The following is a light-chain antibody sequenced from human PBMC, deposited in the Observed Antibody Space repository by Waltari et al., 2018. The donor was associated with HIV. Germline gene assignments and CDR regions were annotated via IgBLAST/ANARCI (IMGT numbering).Light chain of an antibody. CDR1: SSDVGGYNY. J-gene: IGLJ2*01. Sequence: QSALTQPAPVSGSPGPSITIPSTGTSSDVGGYNYVSWYQQHPGKAPKLMIYEVSNRPSGVSNRFSGSKSGNTASLTISGLQAEDEADYYCSSYTSSSTLVFGGGTKLTVL. V-gene: IGLV2-14*01. CDR2: EVS. CDR3: SSYTSSSTLV.